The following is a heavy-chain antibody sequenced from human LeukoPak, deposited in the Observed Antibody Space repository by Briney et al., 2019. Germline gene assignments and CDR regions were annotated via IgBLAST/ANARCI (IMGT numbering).Heavy chain of an antibody. CDR1: GFTFSSHG. CDR2: ISGSGDNT. D-gene: IGHD6-19*01. J-gene: IGHJ4*02. CDR3: ARDPPPVEAVAGKLFDY. Sequence: PGGTLRLSCAASGFTFSSHGMSWVRQAPGKGLEWVSTISGSGDNTYYADSVKGRFTISRDNSKNTLYLQMNSLRAEDTAVYYCARDPPPVEAVAGKLFDYWGQGTLVTVSS. V-gene: IGHV3-23*01.